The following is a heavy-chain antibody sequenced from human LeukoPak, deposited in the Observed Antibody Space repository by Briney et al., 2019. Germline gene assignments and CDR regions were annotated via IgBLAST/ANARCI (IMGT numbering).Heavy chain of an antibody. CDR3: ARVRYDFWSGYRHRNANFDY. V-gene: IGHV4-34*01. J-gene: IGHJ4*02. CDR2: INHSGST. CDR1: GGSFSGYY. Sequence: SETLSLTCAVYGGSFSGYYWSWIRQPPGKGLEWIGEINHSGSTNYNPSLKSRVTISVDTSKNQFSLKLSSVTAADTAVYYCARVRYDFWSGYRHRNANFDYWGQGTLVTVSS. D-gene: IGHD3-3*01.